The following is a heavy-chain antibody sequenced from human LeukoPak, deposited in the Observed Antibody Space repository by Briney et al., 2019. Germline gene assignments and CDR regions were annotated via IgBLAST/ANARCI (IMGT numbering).Heavy chain of an antibody. J-gene: IGHJ4*02. CDR3: ARALSA. CDR2: IKEDDSEK. D-gene: IGHD3-3*01. V-gene: IGHV3-7*03. CDR1: GSIFNDYW. Sequence: PGGSLRLSCTASGSIFNDYWMHWVRQAPGKGLEWVANIKEDDSEKYYVDSVKGRFSISRDNAKNSLYLQMNSLRAEDTAVYYCARALSAWGRGTLVAVSS.